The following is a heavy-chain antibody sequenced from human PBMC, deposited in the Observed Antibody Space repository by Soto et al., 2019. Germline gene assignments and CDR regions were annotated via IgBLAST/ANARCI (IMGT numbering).Heavy chain of an antibody. CDR2: INAGNGNT. CDR1: GYTFTSYA. J-gene: IGHJ4*02. D-gene: IGHD6-19*01. V-gene: IGHV1-3*01. Sequence: ASVKVSFKASGYTFTSYAMHWVRQAPGQRLEWMGWINAGNGNTKYSQKFQGRVTITRDTSASTAYMELSSLRSEDTAVYYCAREVEQWLVTDYWGQGTLVTVSS. CDR3: AREVEQWLVTDY.